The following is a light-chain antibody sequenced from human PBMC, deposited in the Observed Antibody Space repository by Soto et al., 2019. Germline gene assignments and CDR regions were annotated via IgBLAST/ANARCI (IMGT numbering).Light chain of an antibody. CDR2: DAS. Sequence: AIQLTQSPSSLSASVGDEVTITCRASQGISSLLAWYQQKPGKPPKLLIYDASSLQSGVPSRFSGSVSGTDFTLSISSLQPEDFATYYCQQFYNYPLTFGPGTKVDIK. CDR3: QQFYNYPLT. V-gene: IGKV1D-13*01. CDR1: QGISSL. J-gene: IGKJ3*01.